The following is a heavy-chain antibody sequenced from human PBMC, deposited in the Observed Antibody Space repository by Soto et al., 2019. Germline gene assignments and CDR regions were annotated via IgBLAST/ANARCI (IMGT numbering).Heavy chain of an antibody. V-gene: IGHV1-69*02. J-gene: IGHJ6*03. CDR2: INPILGIA. CDR3: ASGGDYYYMDV. Sequence: SVKGACKASGYTFTSYYMDWVRQAPGQGLEWMGIINPILGIANYAQKFQGRVTITADKSTSTAYMELSSLRSEDTAVYYCASGGDYYYMDVWGKGTTVTVSS. CDR1: GYTFTSYY. D-gene: IGHD3-16*01.